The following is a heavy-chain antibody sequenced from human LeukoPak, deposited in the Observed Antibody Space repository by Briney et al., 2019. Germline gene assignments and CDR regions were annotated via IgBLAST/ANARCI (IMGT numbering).Heavy chain of an antibody. Sequence: ASVKVSCKASGYTFTNYGISWVRQAPGQGLEWMGWISAYNGNTNYAQKLQGRVTMTTDTSTSTAYMELRSLRSDDTAVYYCAMTRGSYWSSYYYYYMDVWGKGTTVTVSS. V-gene: IGHV1-18*01. CDR1: GYTFTNYG. CDR2: ISAYNGNT. D-gene: IGHD1-26*01. CDR3: AMTRGSYWSSYYYYYMDV. J-gene: IGHJ6*03.